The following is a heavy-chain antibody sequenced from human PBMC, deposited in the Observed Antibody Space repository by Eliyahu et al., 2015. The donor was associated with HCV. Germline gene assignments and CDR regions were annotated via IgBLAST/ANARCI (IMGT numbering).Heavy chain of an antibody. CDR2: ISGSGGGT. CDR3: AKGLYGDYEGGNWFDP. J-gene: IGHJ5*02. D-gene: IGHD4-17*01. V-gene: IGHV3-23*01. Sequence: EVHLXESGGGLVQPGGSLXLSCAASXFTXXXYAMSWVRQAPGKGLEWXSAISGSGGGTHYADSVKGRFTIXRDNSKNTLYLQMNSLRAEDTALYYCAKGLYGDYEGGNWFDPWGQGTLVTVSS. CDR1: XFTXXXYA.